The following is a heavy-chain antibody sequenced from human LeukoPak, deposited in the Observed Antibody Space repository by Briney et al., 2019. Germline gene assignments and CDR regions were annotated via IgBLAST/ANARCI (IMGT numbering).Heavy chain of an antibody. Sequence: QAGGSLRLSCAASGFTFSSYAMSWVRQAPGKGLEWVSAISGSGGSTFYADSVKGRFTISRDNSKNTLYLQMNSLRAEDTAVYYCATRDGYNPFDYWGQGTLVTVSS. V-gene: IGHV3-23*01. J-gene: IGHJ4*02. CDR3: ATRDGYNPFDY. CDR1: GFTFSSYA. D-gene: IGHD5-24*01. CDR2: ISGSGGST.